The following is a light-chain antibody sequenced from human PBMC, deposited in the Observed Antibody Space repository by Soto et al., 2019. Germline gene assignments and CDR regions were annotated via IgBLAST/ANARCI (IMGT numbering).Light chain of an antibody. CDR3: QQYDNSPLT. V-gene: IGKV3-20*01. J-gene: IGKJ4*01. CDR1: QSFTIGY. CDR2: GAR. Sequence: VLTQSPGTLSLSPGERATLSCRASQSFTIGYLAWFQQKPGQAPRLLIYGARTRATGVPDRFSASGSGTDFSLTISRLEPEDFAVYYCQQYDNSPLTFGGGTKVDIK.